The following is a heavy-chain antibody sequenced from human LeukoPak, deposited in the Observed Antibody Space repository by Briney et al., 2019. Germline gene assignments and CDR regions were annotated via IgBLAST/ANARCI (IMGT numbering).Heavy chain of an antibody. J-gene: IGHJ4*02. V-gene: IGHV4-31*03. CDR2: IYYSGST. Sequence: PSETLSLTCTVSGGSISSGGYYWSWIRQHPGKGLEWIGYIYYSGSTYYNSSLKSRITISVDTSKSQFSLKLSSVTAADTAVYYCARTDSRGYYNPYWGQGTLVTVSS. CDR3: ARTDSRGYYNPY. CDR1: GGSISSGGYY. D-gene: IGHD3-22*01.